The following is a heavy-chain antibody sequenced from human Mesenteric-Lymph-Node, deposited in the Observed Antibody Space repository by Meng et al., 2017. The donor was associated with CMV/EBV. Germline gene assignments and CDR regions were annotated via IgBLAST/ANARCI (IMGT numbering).Heavy chain of an antibody. CDR1: GFTFGDYA. D-gene: IGHD3-10*01. CDR2: IRSKAYGGTT. Sequence: GESLKISCTASGFTFGDYAMSWVRQAPGKGLEWIGFIRSKAYGGTTEYATSVKGRFTIPRHDSKSIAYLEMNSLKTEDTAVYYCTRLLWFGEYPGDYWGQGSLVTVSS. J-gene: IGHJ4*02. CDR3: TRLLWFGEYPGDY. V-gene: IGHV3-49*04.